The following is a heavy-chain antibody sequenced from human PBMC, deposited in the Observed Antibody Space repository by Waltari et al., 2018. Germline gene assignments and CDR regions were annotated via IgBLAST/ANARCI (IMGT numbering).Heavy chain of an antibody. V-gene: IGHV1-69*08. D-gene: IGHD2-21*02. Sequence: QVQLVQSGAEVKKPGSSVKVSCKASGGTFSSYAISWVRQAPGQGLEWMGRIIPIFGTENYAKKFKGRVTITADKSTSTAYMELSSLRSEDTAVYYGARGRYGGNSPDWYFDLWGRGTLVTVSS. CDR1: GGTFSSYA. CDR3: ARGRYGGNSPDWYFDL. CDR2: IIPIFGTE. J-gene: IGHJ2*01.